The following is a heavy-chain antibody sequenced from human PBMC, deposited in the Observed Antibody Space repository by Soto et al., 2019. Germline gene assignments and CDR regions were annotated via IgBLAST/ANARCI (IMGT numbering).Heavy chain of an antibody. J-gene: IGHJ1*01. CDR3: ARDTSLYSSGWYEGFQH. V-gene: IGHV1-18*01. Sequence: QVQLVQSGAEVKKPGASVKVSCKASGYTFTSYGISWVRQAPGQGLEWMGWISAYNGNTNYAQKLQGRVTMTTDTSTSTAYMELRSLRSDDTAVYYCARDTSLYSSGWYEGFQHWGQGTLVTVSS. D-gene: IGHD6-19*01. CDR2: ISAYNGNT. CDR1: GYTFTSYG.